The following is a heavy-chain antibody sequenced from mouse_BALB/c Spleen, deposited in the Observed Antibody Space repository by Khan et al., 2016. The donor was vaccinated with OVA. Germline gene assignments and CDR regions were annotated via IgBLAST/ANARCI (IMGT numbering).Heavy chain of an antibody. V-gene: IGHV14-3*02. CDR2: IDPANGNT. Sequence: DVQLQESGAELVKPGASVKLSCTASGFNIKDTYMHWVKQRPEQGLEWIGRIDPANGNTKSDPKFQGKATITADTSSNTAYLQLSSLTSEDTAVYYCARDYWDEFTYWGQGTLVTASA. D-gene: IGHD4-1*01. J-gene: IGHJ3*01. CDR3: ARDYWDEFTY. CDR1: GFNIKDTY.